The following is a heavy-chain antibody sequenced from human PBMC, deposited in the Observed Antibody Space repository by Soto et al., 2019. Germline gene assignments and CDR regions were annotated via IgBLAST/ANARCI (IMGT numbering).Heavy chain of an antibody. J-gene: IGHJ5*02. CDR1: GGSISSSDYH. CDR3: ARHVFYSRNWFDP. D-gene: IGHD6-13*01. Sequence: PSETLSLTCTVSGGSISSSDYHWGWIRQPPGKGPEWIGSIDYSGRTYYNPSLKSRVTISVDTSKNQFSLKLTSVTAAATAVYYCARHVFYSRNWFDPWGQGTLVTVSS. V-gene: IGHV4-39*01. CDR2: IDYSGRT.